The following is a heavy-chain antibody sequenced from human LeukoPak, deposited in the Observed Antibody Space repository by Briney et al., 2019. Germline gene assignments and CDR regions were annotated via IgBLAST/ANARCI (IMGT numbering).Heavy chain of an antibody. CDR1: GYTFTDYY. CDR2: THPNSGGT. Sequence: ASVKLSCKAAGYTFTDYYMHWVRHAPGQGLEWMGWTHPNSGGTNYAQKIQGWVTTTRDTSISTAYMELSRLRSDDTAVYYCARDLGYDSSGYYYGDRDYWGQGTLVTVSS. J-gene: IGHJ4*02. D-gene: IGHD3-22*01. V-gene: IGHV1-2*04. CDR3: ARDLGYDSSGYYYGDRDY.